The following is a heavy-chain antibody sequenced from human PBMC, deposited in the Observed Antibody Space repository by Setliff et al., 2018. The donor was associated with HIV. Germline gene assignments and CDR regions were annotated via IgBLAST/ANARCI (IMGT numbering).Heavy chain of an antibody. V-gene: IGHV3-21*06. Sequence: LRLSCAASGFTFSSYWMSWVRQAPGKGLEWVSSITSDSSYIFNADSVKGRFTISRDKAKNSLYLQMNSLRAEDTAVYYCARDGTRLLAAMDVWGKGTTVTVSS. J-gene: IGHJ6*03. D-gene: IGHD3-3*01. CDR3: ARDGTRLLAAMDV. CDR1: GFTFSSYW. CDR2: ITSDSSYI.